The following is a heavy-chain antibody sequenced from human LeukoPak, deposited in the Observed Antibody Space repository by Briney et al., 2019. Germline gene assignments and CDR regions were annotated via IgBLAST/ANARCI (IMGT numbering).Heavy chain of an antibody. D-gene: IGHD6-19*01. CDR3: ARHPIAVAGTSWFDP. Sequence: GSLRLSCAASGFRFSVYNMNWIRQPPGKGLEWIGSIYYSGSTYYNPSLKSRVTISVDTSKNQFSLKLSSVTAADTAVYYCARHPIAVAGTSWFDPWGQGTLVTVSS. J-gene: IGHJ5*02. CDR2: IYYSGST. V-gene: IGHV4-39*01. CDR1: GFRFSVYN.